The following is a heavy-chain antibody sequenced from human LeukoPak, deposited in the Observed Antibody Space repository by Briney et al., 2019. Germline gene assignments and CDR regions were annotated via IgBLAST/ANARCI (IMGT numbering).Heavy chain of an antibody. CDR2: INPSGGST. Sequence: ASVKVSCKASGYTFTRHYMHWVRQAPGPGLEWMGIINPSGGSTIYAQKFQGRVTMTRDTSTSTVYMELSSLRSEDTAVYYCARVLGGLAFRTFDYWGQGTLVTVSS. V-gene: IGHV1-46*01. CDR1: GYTFTRHY. D-gene: IGHD3-16*01. J-gene: IGHJ4*02. CDR3: ARVLGGLAFRTFDY.